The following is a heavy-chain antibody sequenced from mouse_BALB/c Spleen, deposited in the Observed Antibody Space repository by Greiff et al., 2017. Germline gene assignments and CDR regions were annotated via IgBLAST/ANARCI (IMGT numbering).Heavy chain of an antibody. Sequence: VQLQQSGTVLARPGASVKMSCKASGYTFTSYWMHWVKQRPGQGLEWIGAIYPGNSDTSYNQKFKGKAKLTAVTSTSTAYMELSSLTNEDSAVYYCTREEITAAWFAYWGQGTLVTVSA. J-gene: IGHJ3*01. CDR3: TREEITAAWFAY. CDR1: GYTFTSYW. D-gene: IGHD2-4*01. CDR2: IYPGNSDT. V-gene: IGHV1-5*01.